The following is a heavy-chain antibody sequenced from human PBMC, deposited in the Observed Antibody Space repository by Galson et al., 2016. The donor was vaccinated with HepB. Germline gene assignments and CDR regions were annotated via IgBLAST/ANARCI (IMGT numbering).Heavy chain of an antibody. D-gene: IGHD3-3*01. J-gene: IGHJ6*02. CDR3: ARDPVYYGLPCGMDV. Sequence: SVKVSCKASGYSFTSYSVHWVRQAPGKRLEWMGWINPGKGNTEYSQTFQGRATITRETSARTVYVELIGLTAADTARYYCARDPVYYGLPCGMDVWGHGTRSSFP. CDR2: INPGKGNT. V-gene: IGHV1-3*01. CDR1: GYSFTSYS.